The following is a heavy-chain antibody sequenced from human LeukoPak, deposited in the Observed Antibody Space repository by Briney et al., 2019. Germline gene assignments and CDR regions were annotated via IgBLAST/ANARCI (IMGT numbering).Heavy chain of an antibody. CDR2: IYTSGST. D-gene: IGHD1-26*01. V-gene: IGHV4-61*02. CDR1: GGSISSSSYY. Sequence: SETLSLTCTVSGGSISSSSYYWSWIRQPAGKGLEWIGRIYTSGSTNYNPSLKSRVAISVDTSKNQLSLKLSSVTAADTAVYYCARDWLWEPHTPRTDAFDIWGQGTMVTVSS. CDR3: ARDWLWEPHTPRTDAFDI. J-gene: IGHJ3*02.